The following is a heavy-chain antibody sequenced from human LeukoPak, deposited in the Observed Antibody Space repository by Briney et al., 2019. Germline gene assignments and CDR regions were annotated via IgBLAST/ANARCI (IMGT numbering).Heavy chain of an antibody. CDR1: GGTFSSYA. D-gene: IGHD1-1*01. V-gene: IGHV1-69*04. CDR2: IIPILGIA. Sequence: SSVKVSCKASGGTFSSYAISWVRQAPGQGLGWMGRIIPILGIANYAQKFQGRVTITADKSTSTAYMELSSLRSEDTAVYYCARALQTGTTDYWGQGTLVTVSS. CDR3: ARALQTGTTDY. J-gene: IGHJ4*02.